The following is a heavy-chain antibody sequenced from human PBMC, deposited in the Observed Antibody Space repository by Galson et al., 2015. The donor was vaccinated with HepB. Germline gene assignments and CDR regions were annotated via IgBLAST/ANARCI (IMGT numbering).Heavy chain of an antibody. D-gene: IGHD2-21*01. CDR1: SGSFTNYD. V-gene: IGHV4-34*01. J-gene: IGHJ1*01. CDR3: VAGPFGPLFQFWYSPVYLQH. Sequence: SETLSLTCGVSSGSFTNYDWNWVRQAPGKGPEWIGEVNRGGSANVNPSLQSRVTITRDTSKSQFSLRLSSITAADTAMYYCVAGPFGPLFQFWYSPVYLQHWGRGTQVIVSS. CDR2: VNRGGSA.